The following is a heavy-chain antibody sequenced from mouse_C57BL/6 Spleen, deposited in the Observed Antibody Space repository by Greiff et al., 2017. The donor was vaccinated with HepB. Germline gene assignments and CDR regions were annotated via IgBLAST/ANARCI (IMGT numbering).Heavy chain of an antibody. CDR3: ATRYDYDGSLFAY. Sequence: EVKLMESGGDLVKPGGSLKLSCAASGFTFSSYGMSWVRQTPDKRLEWVATISSGGSYTYYPDSVKGRFTISGDNAKNTLYLQMSSLKSEDTAMYYCATRYDYDGSLFAYWGQGTLVTVSA. J-gene: IGHJ3*01. CDR1: GFTFSSYG. D-gene: IGHD2-4*01. CDR2: ISSGGSYT. V-gene: IGHV5-6*01.